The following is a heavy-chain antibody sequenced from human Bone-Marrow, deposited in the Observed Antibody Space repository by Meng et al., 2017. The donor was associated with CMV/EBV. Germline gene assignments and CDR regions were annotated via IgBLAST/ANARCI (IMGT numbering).Heavy chain of an antibody. D-gene: IGHD3-16*01. J-gene: IGHJ4*02. Sequence: QVRRCQSGCVVKKPGSAVEVSFKAAGGTLSSYAISWGRQARGQGLEWMGGIIPIFGTANYAQKFQGRVTMTAHESTSTAYMDLSSLRSEDTAVYYCAWGGRWYRFDYWGQGTLVTVSS. V-gene: IGHV1-69*01. CDR2: IIPIFGTA. CDR1: GGTLSSYA. CDR3: AWGGRWYRFDY.